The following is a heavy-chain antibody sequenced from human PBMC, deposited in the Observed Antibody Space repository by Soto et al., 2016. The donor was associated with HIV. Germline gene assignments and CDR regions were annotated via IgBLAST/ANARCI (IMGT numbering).Heavy chain of an antibody. CDR3: ARRAPPYNFGWFDP. CDR2: IDQSGDA. J-gene: IGHJ5*02. Sequence: QVQLHQWGAGLLKPSETLSLTCAAYGGSFSRHYWNWIRQPPNKGLEWIGEIDQSGDANYNPSLKSRVTISVDASKNQFSLKLNSLTAADTAVYYCARRAPPYNFGWFDPWGQETLVTVSS. CDR1: GGSFSRHY. V-gene: IGHV4-34*01. D-gene: IGHD1-20*01.